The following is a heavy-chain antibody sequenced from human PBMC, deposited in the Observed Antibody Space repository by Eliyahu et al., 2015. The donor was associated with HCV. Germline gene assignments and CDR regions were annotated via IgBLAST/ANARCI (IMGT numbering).Heavy chain of an antibody. J-gene: IGHJ4*02. D-gene: IGHD5-24*01. Sequence: QVQLQESGPGLVKPSQTLSLICSVSXXSXSXGTYYWNWVRQPAGKGLEWIGRVSSSGSTNYNPSLKSRLTISLDTSKNQFSLNLSSVTAADTAVYYCAREQRWLQSLDYWGQGTLVTVSS. CDR2: VSSSGST. V-gene: IGHV4-61*02. CDR1: XXSXSXGTYY. CDR3: AREQRWLQSLDY.